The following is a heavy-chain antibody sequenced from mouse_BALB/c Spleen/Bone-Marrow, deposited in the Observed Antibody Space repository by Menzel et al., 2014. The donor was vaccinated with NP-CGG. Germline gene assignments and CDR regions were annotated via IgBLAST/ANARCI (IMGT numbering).Heavy chain of an antibody. CDR3: PREGDSPFAY. J-gene: IGHJ3*01. CDR1: GYTFTSYY. D-gene: IGHD2-13*01. V-gene: IGHV1S81*02. CDR2: INPSNGGT. Sequence: QVQLQQSGAERVKPGASVKLSCKASGYTFTSYYMYWVKQRPGQGLEWIGEINPSNGGTNFNEKFKSKATLTVDKSSSTAYMQLSSLTSEDSAVYYCPREGDSPFAYWGQGTLVTVSA.